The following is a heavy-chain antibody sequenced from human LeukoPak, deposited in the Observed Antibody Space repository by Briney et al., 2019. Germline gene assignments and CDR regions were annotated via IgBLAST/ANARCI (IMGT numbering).Heavy chain of an antibody. CDR1: GGSVNNYY. CDR2: IYYGGST. D-gene: IGHD3-10*01. J-gene: IGHJ4*02. Sequence: SETLSLTCSVSGGSVNNYYWNWIRQPPGKGLDWIGYIYYGGSTNYNPSVKSRVTISVDTSKNQFSLKLRSVTAADTAVYYCARGTIGSYTYWGQGTLVTVSS. V-gene: IGHV4-59*02. CDR3: ARGTIGSYTY.